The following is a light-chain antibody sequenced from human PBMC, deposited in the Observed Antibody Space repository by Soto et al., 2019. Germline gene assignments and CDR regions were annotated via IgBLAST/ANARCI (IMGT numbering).Light chain of an antibody. CDR1: SSDVGGYNY. Sequence: QSALTQPRSVSGSPGQSATISCTGTSSDVGGYNYVSWYQQHPGKVPKLMIYDVSKWPSGVPDRFSGSKSGNTASLTISGLQAEDEADYYCCSYAGSYTFYVFGTGTKVTVL. CDR2: DVS. V-gene: IGLV2-11*01. J-gene: IGLJ1*01. CDR3: CSYAGSYTFYV.